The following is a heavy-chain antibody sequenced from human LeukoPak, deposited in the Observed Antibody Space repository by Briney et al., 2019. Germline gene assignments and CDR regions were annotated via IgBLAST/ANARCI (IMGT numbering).Heavy chain of an antibody. CDR3: ARYLYSSSHNFDY. CDR1: GYTFTGYY. V-gene: IGHV1-69*13. CDR2: IIPIFATA. J-gene: IGHJ4*02. D-gene: IGHD6-13*01. Sequence: SVKVSCKASGYTFTGYYMHWVRQAPGQGLEWMGGIIPIFATANYAQKFQGRVTITVDESTSTAYMELSSLRSEDTAVYYCARYLYSSSHNFDYWGQGTLVTVSS.